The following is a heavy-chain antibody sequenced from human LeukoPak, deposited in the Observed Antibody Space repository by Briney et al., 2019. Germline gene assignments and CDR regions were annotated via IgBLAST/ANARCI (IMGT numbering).Heavy chain of an antibody. D-gene: IGHD3-10*01. Sequence: GSLRLSCATSGFTFSSYWMSWVRQAPGKGLEWVANIKQDGSERNYVDPVKGRFTILRDNAKNSLSLQMNSLRAEDTAVYYCGRGRALGENFCVYWGQGTLVKVTS. CDR1: GFTFSSYW. CDR3: GRGRALGENFCVY. V-gene: IGHV3-7*01. J-gene: IGHJ4*02. CDR2: IKQDGSER.